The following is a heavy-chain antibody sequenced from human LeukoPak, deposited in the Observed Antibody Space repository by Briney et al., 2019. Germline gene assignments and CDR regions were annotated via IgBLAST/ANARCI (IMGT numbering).Heavy chain of an antibody. CDR3: AGTVVSNGGAFDI. J-gene: IGHJ3*02. CDR2: IYYSGST. CDR1: GGSISSYY. V-gene: IGHV4-59*08. Sequence: SETLSLTCTVSGGSISSYYWSWIRQPPGKGLEWIGYIYYSGSTNYNPSLKSRVTISVDTSKNQFSLKLSSVTAADTAVYYCAGTVVSNGGAFDIWGQGTMVTVSS. D-gene: IGHD2-8*02.